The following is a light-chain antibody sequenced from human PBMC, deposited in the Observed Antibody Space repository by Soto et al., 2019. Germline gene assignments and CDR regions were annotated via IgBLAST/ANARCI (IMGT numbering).Light chain of an antibody. CDR2: EDK. V-gene: IGLV6-57*01. Sequence: FMLTQPHSVSESPGKTVTISCTRSSGNIASNFVQWFQQRPGSSPTTVIYEDKQRPSEVPDRFSGSIDRSSNSASLTICGLKTDDEADYYCLSYDGTIQVFGGGTKLTVL. CDR1: SGNIASNF. J-gene: IGLJ2*01. CDR3: LSYDGTIQV.